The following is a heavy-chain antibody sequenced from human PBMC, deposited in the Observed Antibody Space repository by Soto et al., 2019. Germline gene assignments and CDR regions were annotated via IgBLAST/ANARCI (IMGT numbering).Heavy chain of an antibody. D-gene: IGHD3-3*01. V-gene: IGHV3-49*03. CDR2: IRSKAYGGTT. CDR3: TRDLMYYDFWSGSKNPYYYYYMDV. Sequence: PGGSLRLSCTASGFTFGDYAMSWFRQAPGKGLEWVGFIRSKAYGGTTEYAASVKGRFTISRDDSKSIAYLQMNSLKTEDTAVYYCTRDLMYYDFWSGSKNPYYYYYMDVWGKGTTVTVS. CDR1: GFTFGDYA. J-gene: IGHJ6*03.